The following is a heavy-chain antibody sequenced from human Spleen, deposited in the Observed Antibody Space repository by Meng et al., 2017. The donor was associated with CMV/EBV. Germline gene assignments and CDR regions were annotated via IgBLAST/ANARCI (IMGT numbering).Heavy chain of an antibody. CDR2: INPNSGNT. CDR3: ARAEKHYYYYYGMDV. J-gene: IGHJ6*02. CDR1: GYTFTSYD. Sequence: ASVKVSCKAAGYTFTSYDIIWVRQATGQGLEWMGWINPNSGNTGYAQEFQGRVTITRNTSISTAYMELSSLRSEDTAVYYCARAEKHYYYYYGMDVWGQGATVTVSS. V-gene: IGHV1-8*01.